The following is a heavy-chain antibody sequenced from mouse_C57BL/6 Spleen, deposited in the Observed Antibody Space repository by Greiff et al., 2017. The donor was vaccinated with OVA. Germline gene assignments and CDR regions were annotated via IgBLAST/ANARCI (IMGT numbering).Heavy chain of an antibody. D-gene: IGHD2-4*01. Sequence: QVQLQQSGAELVRPGASVTLSCKASGYTFTDYEMHWVKQTPVHGLEWIGAIDPETGGTGYNQKFKGKAILTADKSSSTAYMELRSLTSEDSAVYYCTRGDYDEAWFAYWGQGTLVTVSA. CDR1: GYTFTDYE. J-gene: IGHJ3*01. CDR2: IDPETGGT. CDR3: TRGDYDEAWFAY. V-gene: IGHV1-15*01.